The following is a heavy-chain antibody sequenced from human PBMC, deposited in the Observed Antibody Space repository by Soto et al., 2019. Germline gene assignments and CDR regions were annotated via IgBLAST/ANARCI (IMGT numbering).Heavy chain of an antibody. D-gene: IGHD3-10*01. Sequence: XGTLSVTCTVSGGSVSSGDYFWSWLRQSPGKRLEWIAYIYYSGSTNYNPSLKSRATISVDTSKSQVSLTLTSMTAADAALYYCARSPNYYYYGFDVWGQGTAVTVS. V-gene: IGHV4-61*08. J-gene: IGHJ6*02. CDR1: GGSVSSGDYF. CDR3: ARSPNYYYYGFDV. CDR2: IYYSGST.